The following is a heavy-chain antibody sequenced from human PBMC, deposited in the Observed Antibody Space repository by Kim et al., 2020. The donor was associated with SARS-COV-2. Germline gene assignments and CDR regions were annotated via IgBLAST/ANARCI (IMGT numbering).Heavy chain of an antibody. Sequence: SETLSLTCSVFGGSISSYYWSWIRQPPGKGLEWIGYLYYSGSTNYNPSLKSRVTISVDTSKNQFSLKLSFVTAADTAMYYCVRLGYSATSCTTFDYLGQG. CDR1: GGSISSYY. V-gene: IGHV4-59*08. CDR2: LYYSGST. CDR3: VRLGYSATSCTTFDY. D-gene: IGHD2-2*01. J-gene: IGHJ4*02.